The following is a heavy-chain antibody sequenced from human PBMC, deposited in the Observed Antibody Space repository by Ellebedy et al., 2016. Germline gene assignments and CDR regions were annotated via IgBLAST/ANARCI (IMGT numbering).Heavy chain of an antibody. Sequence: GGSLRLXXAASGFTFSNYAIHWVRQAPGKGLEWVAIISFGGGDVKYYADSVKGRFSISRDSPKNTLFLHMSSLRPEDTAVYYCAKAPPLYGSGHNRDYYFDYWGQGTLVTVSS. J-gene: IGHJ4*02. CDR2: ISFGGGDVK. D-gene: IGHD3-10*01. CDR3: AKAPPLYGSGHNRDYYFDY. V-gene: IGHV3-30*18. CDR1: GFTFSNYA.